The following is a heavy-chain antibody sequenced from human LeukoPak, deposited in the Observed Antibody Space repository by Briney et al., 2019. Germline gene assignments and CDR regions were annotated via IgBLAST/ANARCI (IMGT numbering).Heavy chain of an antibody. V-gene: IGHV4-39*01. J-gene: IGHJ5*02. D-gene: IGHD6-19*01. CDR2: IYYSGNT. CDR3: ARRRGFIAVAGTGPWFDP. Sequence: SETLSLTCTVSGVSISSSSSYWGWIRQPPGKGLEWIGSIYYSGNTYYNASLKSQVSISIDTSKNQFSLRLTSVTAADTAVYYCARRRGFIAVAGTGPWFDPWGQGTLVTVSS. CDR1: GVSISSSSSY.